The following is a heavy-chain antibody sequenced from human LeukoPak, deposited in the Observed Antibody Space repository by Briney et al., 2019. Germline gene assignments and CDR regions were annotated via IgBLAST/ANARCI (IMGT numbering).Heavy chain of an antibody. D-gene: IGHD5-18*01. Sequence: GGSLRLSCAASGFTFDDYAMHWVRQAPGKGLEWVSLISWDGGSTYYADSVKGRFTISRDNSKNSLYLQMNSLRAEDTALYYCAKDLDPRFYGYSYGPAFDYWGQGTLVTVSS. J-gene: IGHJ4*02. V-gene: IGHV3-43D*03. CDR1: GFTFDDYA. CDR3: AKDLDPRFYGYSYGPAFDY. CDR2: ISWDGGST.